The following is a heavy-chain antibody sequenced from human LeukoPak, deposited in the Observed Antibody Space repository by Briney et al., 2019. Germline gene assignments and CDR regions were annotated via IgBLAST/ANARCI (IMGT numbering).Heavy chain of an antibody. CDR2: IDPSDSYT. V-gene: IGHV5-10-1*01. Sequence: GESLKISCKGSGYSFTSYWINWVRQMPGKGLEWMGRIDPSDSYTNYSPSFQGHVTISADKSISTAYLQWSSLKASDTAMYYCARAFAYCSGGSCYPDYWGQGTLVTVSS. CDR3: ARAFAYCSGGSCYPDY. D-gene: IGHD2-15*01. J-gene: IGHJ4*02. CDR1: GYSFTSYW.